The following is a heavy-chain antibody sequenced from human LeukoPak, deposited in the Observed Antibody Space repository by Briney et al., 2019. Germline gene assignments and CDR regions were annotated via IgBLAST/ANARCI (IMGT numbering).Heavy chain of an antibody. D-gene: IGHD3-22*01. CDR2: IYYSGST. CDR3: ARVSVVVYYYGMDV. CDR1: GGSISSGDYY. Sequence: SETLSPTCTVSGGSISSGDYYWSWIRQPPGKGLEWIGYIYYSGSTYYNPSLKSRVTISVDTSKNQFSLKLSSVTAADTAVYYCARVSVVVYYYGMDVWGQGTTVTVSS. V-gene: IGHV4-30-4*01. J-gene: IGHJ6*02.